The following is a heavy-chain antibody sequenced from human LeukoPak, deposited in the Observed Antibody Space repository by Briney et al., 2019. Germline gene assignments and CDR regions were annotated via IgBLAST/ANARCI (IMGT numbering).Heavy chain of an antibody. CDR2: MNPNSGNT. J-gene: IGHJ6*03. V-gene: IGHV1-8*01. Sequence: ASVKVSCKASGYTFTSYDINWVRQATGQGLEWMGWMNPNSGNTGYAQKFQGRVTMTRNTSISTAYMELSSLRSEDTAVYYCARSFSAIDYYYYYMDVWGKGTTVTVSS. D-gene: IGHD2-2*01. CDR1: GYTFTSYD. CDR3: ARSFSAIDYYYYYMDV.